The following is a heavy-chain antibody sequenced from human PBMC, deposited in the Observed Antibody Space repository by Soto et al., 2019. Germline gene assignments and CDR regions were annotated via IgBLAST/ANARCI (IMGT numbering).Heavy chain of an antibody. J-gene: IGHJ4*02. Sequence: QLQLQESGPGLVKPSETLSLTCTVSGGSISSSSYYWGWIRQPPGKGLEWIGSIYYSGSTYYNPSLKSRGTISVDTSKNQCSLKLSSVTAADTAVYYCARHTPAISISDHWGQGTLVTVSS. CDR2: IYYSGST. D-gene: IGHD2-15*01. CDR3: ARHTPAISISDH. V-gene: IGHV4-39*01. CDR1: GGSISSSSYY.